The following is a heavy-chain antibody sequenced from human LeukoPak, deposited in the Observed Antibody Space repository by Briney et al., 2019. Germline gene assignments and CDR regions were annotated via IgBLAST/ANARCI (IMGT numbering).Heavy chain of an antibody. D-gene: IGHD2-2*01. CDR2: IYYSGST. Sequence: SETLSLTCTVSGGSISSSSYYWGWIRQPPGKGLEWIGSIYYSGSTYYNPSLKSRVTISVDTSKNQFSLKLSSVTAEDTAVYYCAGPGLSSSTPEAFDIWGQGTMVTVSS. CDR3: AGPGLSSSTPEAFDI. J-gene: IGHJ3*02. CDR1: GGSISSSSYY. V-gene: IGHV4-39*07.